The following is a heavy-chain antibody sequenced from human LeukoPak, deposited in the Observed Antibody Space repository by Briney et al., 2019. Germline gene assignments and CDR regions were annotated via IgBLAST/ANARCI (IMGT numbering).Heavy chain of an antibody. CDR1: GFTFSSYS. CDR2: ISSGSRYI. J-gene: IGHJ5*02. V-gene: IGHV3-21*01. Sequence: GGSLRLSCAASGFTFSSYSMNWVRQAPGKGLEWVSSISSGSRYIYYADSVKGRFTIARDNAKNSLYLQMNSLRAEDTAVYYCARVERYGSASNWFDPWGQGTLVTVSS. D-gene: IGHD3-10*01. CDR3: ARVERYGSASNWFDP.